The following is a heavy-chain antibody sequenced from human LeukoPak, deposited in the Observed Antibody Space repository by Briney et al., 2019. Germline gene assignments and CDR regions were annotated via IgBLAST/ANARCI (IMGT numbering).Heavy chain of an antibody. D-gene: IGHD3-22*01. V-gene: IGHV3-30-3*01. CDR2: ISYDGSNK. Sequence: GGSLRLSCAASGFTFSSYAMHWVRQAPGKGLEWVAVISYDGSNKYYADSVKGRFTISRDNAKNSLYLQMNSLRAEDTAVYYCARAYFYYDSSGYQDYYGMDVWGQGTTVTVSS. J-gene: IGHJ6*02. CDR1: GFTFSSYA. CDR3: ARAYFYYDSSGYQDYYGMDV.